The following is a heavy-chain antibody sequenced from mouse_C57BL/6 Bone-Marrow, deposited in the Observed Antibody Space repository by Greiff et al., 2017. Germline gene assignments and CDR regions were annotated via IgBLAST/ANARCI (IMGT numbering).Heavy chain of an antibody. CDR3: GRGGIMIRGDFDV. Sequence: VQLQQSGPELVKPGASVKISCKASGYSFTSYYIHWVKQRPGQGLEWIGWIYPGSGNTKYNEKFKGKGTLTADTSSSTAYMQLSSLTSEDAAVYYCGRGGIMIRGDFDVWGTGTTVTVSS. CDR1: GYSFTSYY. D-gene: IGHD2-4*01. J-gene: IGHJ1*03. CDR2: IYPGSGNT. V-gene: IGHV1-66*01.